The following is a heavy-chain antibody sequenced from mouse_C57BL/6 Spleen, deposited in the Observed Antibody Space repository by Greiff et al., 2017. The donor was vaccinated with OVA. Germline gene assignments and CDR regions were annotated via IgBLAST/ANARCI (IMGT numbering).Heavy chain of an antibody. CDR2: ISDGGSYT. Sequence: EVQLVESGGGLVKPGGSLKLSCAASGFTFSSYAMSWVRQTPEKRLEWVATISDGGSYTYYPDNVKGRFTISRDKAKNNLYLQMSHLKSEDTAMYYCARPPYGYDAWFAYWGQGTLVTVSA. D-gene: IGHD2-2*01. CDR1: GFTFSSYA. J-gene: IGHJ3*01. CDR3: ARPPYGYDAWFAY. V-gene: IGHV5-4*01.